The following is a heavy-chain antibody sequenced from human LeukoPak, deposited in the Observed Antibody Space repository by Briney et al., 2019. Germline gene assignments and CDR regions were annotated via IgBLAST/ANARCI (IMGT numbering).Heavy chain of an antibody. V-gene: IGHV1-3*01. CDR1: GGTFSSYA. Sequence: ASVKVSCTASGGTFSSYAISWVRQAPGQRLEWMGWINAGNGNTKYSQKFQGRVTITRDTSASTAYMELSSLRSEDTAVYYCAREGLYCSGGSCYSNAFDIWGQGTMVTVSS. D-gene: IGHD2-15*01. J-gene: IGHJ3*02. CDR2: INAGNGNT. CDR3: AREGLYCSGGSCYSNAFDI.